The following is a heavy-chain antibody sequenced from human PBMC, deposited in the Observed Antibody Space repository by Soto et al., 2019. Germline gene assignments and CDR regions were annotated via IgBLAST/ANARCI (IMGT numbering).Heavy chain of an antibody. Sequence: QVQLVQSGAEVKKPGSSVKVSCKTSGVSFNNNGIGWVRQAPGHGLEWMGGVSPPFRTSNYARKFQGRISITADASTGTVNMELRSLTSEDTAQYYCARVLYYGSRSYSPYGMDVWGQGTTVTVSS. V-gene: IGHV1-69*01. D-gene: IGHD3-10*01. CDR3: ARVLYYGSRSYSPYGMDV. CDR2: VSPPFRTS. CDR1: GVSFNNNG. J-gene: IGHJ6*02.